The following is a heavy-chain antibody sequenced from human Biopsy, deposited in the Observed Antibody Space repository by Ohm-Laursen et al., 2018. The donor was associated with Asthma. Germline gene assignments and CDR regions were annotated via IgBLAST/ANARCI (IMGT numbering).Heavy chain of an antibody. CDR2: LIPVLGTP. D-gene: IGHD5-12*01. CDR3: ARGYSGPDRIVYYYSGLEV. Sequence: SVKVSCKASGDSFSNYAISWVRQAPGQGLEWMGGLIPVLGTPDHAQMFEGRVTIAADESTSTAYMELSSLSSEDTAVYYCARGYSGPDRIVYYYSGLEVWGQGTTVTVSS. J-gene: IGHJ6*02. V-gene: IGHV1-69*13. CDR1: GDSFSNYA.